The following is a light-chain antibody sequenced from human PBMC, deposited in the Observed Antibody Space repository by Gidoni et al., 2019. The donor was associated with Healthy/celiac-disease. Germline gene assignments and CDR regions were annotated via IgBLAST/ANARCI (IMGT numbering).Light chain of an antibody. CDR1: RSNIGKIY. CDR3: GTWDSSLSAWV. CDR2: DNN. J-gene: IGLJ3*02. Sequence: QSVLTQPPSVYAAPGQKVTISCSGSRSNIGKIYLSWYKQSPVTDPKLLIYDNNTRASWIPYRFLGTKAGTSATLGITVLQTGDEADYYCGTWDSSLSAWVFGGGTKLTVL. V-gene: IGLV1-51*01.